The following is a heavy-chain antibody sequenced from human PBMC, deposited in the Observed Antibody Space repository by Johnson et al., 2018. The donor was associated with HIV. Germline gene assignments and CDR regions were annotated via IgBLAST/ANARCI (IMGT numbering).Heavy chain of an antibody. CDR3: ARSTGARAAFDI. CDR2: ISYDGSNK. CDR1: GFTFSSYA. J-gene: IGHJ3*02. D-gene: IGHD1-1*01. Sequence: VQLVESGGGVVQPGRSLRLSCAASGFTFSSYAMHWVRQAPGKGPEWVAVISYDGSNKYYADSVKGRFTISRDNSKNTLYLQMNSLRAEDTAVYYCARSTGARAAFDIWGQGTMVTVSS. V-gene: IGHV3-30*04.